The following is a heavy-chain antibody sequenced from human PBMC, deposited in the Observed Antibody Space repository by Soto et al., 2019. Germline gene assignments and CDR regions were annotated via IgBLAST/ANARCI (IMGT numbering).Heavy chain of an antibody. D-gene: IGHD3-3*01. CDR2: ISAYNGNT. CDR1: GYTFTSYG. V-gene: IGHV1-18*01. CDR3: ARVYDYDFWSGYYIFDY. J-gene: IGHJ4*02. Sequence: ASVKVSCKASGYTFTSYGISWVRQAPGQGLEWMGWISAYNGNTNYAQKLQGRVTMTTDTSTSTAYMELRSLRSDDTAVYYCARVYDYDFWSGYYIFDYWGQGTLVTVSS.